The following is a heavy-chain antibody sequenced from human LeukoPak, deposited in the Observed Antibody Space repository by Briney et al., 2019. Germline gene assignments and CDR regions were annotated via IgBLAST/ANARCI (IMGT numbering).Heavy chain of an antibody. V-gene: IGHV3-23*01. CDR3: AKDYDFWSGGGFDY. J-gene: IGHJ4*02. CDR2: ISGSGGST. CDR1: GFTFSSYA. D-gene: IGHD3-3*01. Sequence: QPGGSLRLSCAASGFTFSSYAMSWVRQAPGKGLEWVSAISGSGGSTYYADSVKDRFTISRDNSKNTLYLQMNSLRAEDTAVYYCAKDYDFWSGGGFDYWGQGTLVTVSS.